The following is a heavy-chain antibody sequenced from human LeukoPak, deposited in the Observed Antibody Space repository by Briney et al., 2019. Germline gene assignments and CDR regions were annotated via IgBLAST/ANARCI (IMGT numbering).Heavy chain of an antibody. Sequence: PGGSLRLSCAASGFTVGSNYMSWVRQAPGKGLEWVSAIGSTGFTTYYADSVKGRFTISRDNSKNALYLHMNSLRAEDTAIFYCAQLQGGGSYYWGQGTPVTVSS. D-gene: IGHD3-16*01. CDR1: GFTVGSNY. CDR3: AQLQGGGSYY. J-gene: IGHJ4*02. CDR2: IGSTGFTT. V-gene: IGHV3-23*05.